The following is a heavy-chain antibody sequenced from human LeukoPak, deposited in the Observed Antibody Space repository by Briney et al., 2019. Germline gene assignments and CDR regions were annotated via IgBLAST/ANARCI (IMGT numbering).Heavy chain of an antibody. V-gene: IGHV3-74*01. J-gene: IGHJ4*02. CDR1: GFTFRSYW. CDR2: INIDGSSG. Sequence: GGSLRLSCAASGFTFRSYWMHWVRQAPGKGLVWVSRINIDGSSGSYADSVEGRFTISRDNVKNTVYLQMNSLRAEDTAVYICAKDPYSSGWYYFDCWGQGTLVSASS. CDR3: AKDPYSSGWYYFDC. D-gene: IGHD6-19*01.